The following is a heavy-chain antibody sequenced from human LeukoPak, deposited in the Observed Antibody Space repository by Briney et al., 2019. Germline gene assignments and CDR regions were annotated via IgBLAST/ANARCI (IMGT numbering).Heavy chain of an antibody. V-gene: IGHV4-39*01. Sequence: PSETLSLTCTVSGGSISSSSYYWGWIRQPPGKGLEWIGSIYYSGSTYYNPSLKSRVTISVDTSKNQFSLKLSSVTAADTAVYYCASSWYSSSWFWSHQDDLSPQNFDYWGQGTLVTVSS. CDR3: ASSWYSSSWFWSHQDDLSPQNFDY. D-gene: IGHD6-13*01. CDR2: IYYSGST. J-gene: IGHJ4*02. CDR1: GGSISSSSYY.